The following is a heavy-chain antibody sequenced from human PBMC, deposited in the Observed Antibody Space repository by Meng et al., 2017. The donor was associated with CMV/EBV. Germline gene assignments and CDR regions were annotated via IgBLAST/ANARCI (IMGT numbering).Heavy chain of an antibody. V-gene: IGHV1-18*01. Sequence: ASVKVSCKASGYTFTTYGISWVRQAPGQGLEWMGWISAYNANTNYAQKLQGRVTMTTDTSTNTAYMELRSLRSDDTAVYYCARDLYCSSTSCYVLDYWGQGTLVTVSS. CDR3: ARDLYCSSTSCYVLDY. D-gene: IGHD2-2*01. CDR1: GYTFTTYG. CDR2: ISAYNANT. J-gene: IGHJ4*02.